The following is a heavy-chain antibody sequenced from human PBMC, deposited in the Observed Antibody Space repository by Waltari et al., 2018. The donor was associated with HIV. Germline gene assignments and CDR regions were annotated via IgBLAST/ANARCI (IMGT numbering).Heavy chain of an antibody. J-gene: IGHJ6*02. CDR1: GFSFSSFA. Sequence: EVKVLEYGGGLVQPGRSLRLSCAASGFSFSSFAMTWVRQAPGKGLEWVSAIGGSGEDTYYADSVKGRFTISRDNSRKTVYLQMNNLRAEDTALYYCAKGGPYVLDFWSLDVWGQGTAVTVSS. CDR2: IGGSGEDT. V-gene: IGHV3-23*01. D-gene: IGHD3-3*01. CDR3: AKGGPYVLDFWSLDV.